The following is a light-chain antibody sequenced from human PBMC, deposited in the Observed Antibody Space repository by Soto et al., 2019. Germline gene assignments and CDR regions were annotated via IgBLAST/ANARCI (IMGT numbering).Light chain of an antibody. CDR3: SSYTVSSTVV. Sequence: QSALTQPASVSGSPGQSITISCTGTSSDVGGYNYVSWYQQHPGKAPKLMIYDVSNRPSGVSNRFSGSKSGNTASLTNSGLQAEDEADYYCSSYTVSSTVVFGGGTKLTVL. V-gene: IGLV2-14*01. CDR1: SSDVGGYNY. CDR2: DVS. J-gene: IGLJ2*01.